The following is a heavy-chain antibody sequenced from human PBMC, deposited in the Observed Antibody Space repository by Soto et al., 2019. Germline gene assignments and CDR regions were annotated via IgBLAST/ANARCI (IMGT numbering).Heavy chain of an antibody. CDR3: AREGSGYNF. CDR2: IVPVFGRP. Sequence: SVKVSCKASGCSFSNFGISWVRQAPGQGLEWMGGIVPVFGRPNYAQRFRGRLTITADESTSTGYMELISPRSDDTAVYYCAREGSGYNFWGQGTQVTSPQ. D-gene: IGHD5-12*01. V-gene: IGHV1-69*13. CDR1: GCSFSNFG. J-gene: IGHJ4*02.